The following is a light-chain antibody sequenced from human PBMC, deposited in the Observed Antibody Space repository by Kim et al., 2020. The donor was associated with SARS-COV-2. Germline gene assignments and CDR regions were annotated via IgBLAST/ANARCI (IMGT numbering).Light chain of an antibody. CDR3: QQYYKTPLT. Sequence: ATINCKSSQSILHSPNNKNYLAWYQQKPRQPPKLLIYWASTREYGVPDRFSGSGSGTDFTLTISSLQAEDVAVYYCQQYYKTPLTFGQGTKVDIK. J-gene: IGKJ1*01. V-gene: IGKV4-1*01. CDR2: WAS. CDR1: QSILHSPNNKNY.